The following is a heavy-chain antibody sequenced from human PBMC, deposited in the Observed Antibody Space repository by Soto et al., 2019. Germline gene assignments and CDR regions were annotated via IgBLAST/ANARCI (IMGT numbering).Heavy chain of an antibody. J-gene: IGHJ6*02. V-gene: IGHV3-30-3*01. CDR3: ARALGGYYGVDV. Sequence: QVQLVESGGGVVQPGRSPRLSCAASGFTFSSYIMRWVRQAPGKGLESVAVIAYDGSDKYYADSVKGRFTISRDNSKNTLFLQMNSLGAEDMAVYYCARALGGYYGVDVWGQGTSVTVSS. CDR2: IAYDGSDK. CDR1: GFTFSSYI.